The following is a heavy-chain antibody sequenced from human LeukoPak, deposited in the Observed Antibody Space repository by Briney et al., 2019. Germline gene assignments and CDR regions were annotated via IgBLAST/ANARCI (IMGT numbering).Heavy chain of an antibody. Sequence: PGGSLRLSCAASGFTFSTYGMSWVRQAPGKGLVWVSAISGSGGSTYYADSVKGRFTISRDNAKNSLYLQMNSLRAEDTAVYYCAREGTVVVVAATNYYYYYMDVWGKGTTVTVSS. J-gene: IGHJ6*03. CDR3: AREGTVVVVAATNYYYYYMDV. D-gene: IGHD2-15*01. CDR2: ISGSGGST. V-gene: IGHV3-23*01. CDR1: GFTFSTYG.